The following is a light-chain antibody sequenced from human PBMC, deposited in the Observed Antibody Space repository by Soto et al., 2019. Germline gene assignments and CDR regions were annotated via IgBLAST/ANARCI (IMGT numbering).Light chain of an antibody. CDR1: QSVMYSNNKNY. V-gene: IGKV4-1*01. CDR3: HQYFTFPWT. CDR2: WAS. J-gene: IGKJ1*01. Sequence: DIVLTQSPDSLAVSPGERATINCESSQSVMYSNNKNYISWFQQKPGQSPQLLIFWASMRESGVPDRFSGSGSVTNFTLTISGLQAEDVAIYYCHQYFTFPWTFGQGTKVEIK.